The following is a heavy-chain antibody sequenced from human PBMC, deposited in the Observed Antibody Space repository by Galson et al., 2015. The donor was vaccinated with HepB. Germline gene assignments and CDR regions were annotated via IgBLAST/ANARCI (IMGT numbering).Heavy chain of an antibody. CDR1: GYSFSSYW. V-gene: IGHV5-51*01. D-gene: IGHD2-21*02. CDR3: VRQEVTDIKNGWFDS. J-gene: IGHJ5*01. Sequence: QSGAEVKKPGESLEISCQGSGYSFSSYWIGWVRQMPGKGLEWMGLIYPGDSDTRYNPSLQGHVTISADKSISTAYLQWGSLKASDTAIYYCVRQEVTDIKNGWFDSWGQGTLVTVSS. CDR2: IYPGDSDT.